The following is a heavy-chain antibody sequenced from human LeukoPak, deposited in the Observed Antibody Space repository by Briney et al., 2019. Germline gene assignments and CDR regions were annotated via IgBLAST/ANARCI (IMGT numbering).Heavy chain of an antibody. V-gene: IGHV1-46*01. J-gene: IGHJ4*02. CDR2: INPSGGST. Sequence: GASVKVSCKASGYTFTSYYMHWVRQAPGQGLEWMGIINPSGGSTSYAQKFQGRVTMTRDTSTSTVYMELSSLRSEDTAVYYCARDMHCSSTSCHSGCWYFDYWGQGTLVTVSS. CDR3: ARDMHCSSTSCHSGCWYFDY. D-gene: IGHD2-2*01. CDR1: GYTFTSYY.